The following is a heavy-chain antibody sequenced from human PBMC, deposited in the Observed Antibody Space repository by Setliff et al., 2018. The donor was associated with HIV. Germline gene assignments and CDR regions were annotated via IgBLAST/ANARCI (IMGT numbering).Heavy chain of an antibody. J-gene: IGHJ4*02. D-gene: IGHD3-10*02. CDR2: IYDGGTT. CDR3: VRRDVSFLFGQFDS. V-gene: IGHV4-38-2*01. Sequence: LSLTCDVSGYSINNIHYWGWIRRPPGKGLECLGNIYDGGTTYHNPSLKGRVTISIDTSKAQFSLKLISVTAADTAVYYCVRRDVSFLFGQFDSWGQGILVTVSS. CDR1: GYSINNIHY.